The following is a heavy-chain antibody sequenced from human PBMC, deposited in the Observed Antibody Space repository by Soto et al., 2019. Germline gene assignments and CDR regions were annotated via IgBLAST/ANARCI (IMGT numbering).Heavy chain of an antibody. D-gene: IGHD6-19*01. CDR1: GFTFDDYT. CDR3: AKDRAAVTGAYYCYAMDV. V-gene: IGHV3-43*01. CDR2: ISWDGGKT. Sequence: EVQLVESGGVVVQPGGSLRLSCAASGFTFDDYTMHWVRQAPGKSLEWVSLISWDGGKTYYADSVKGRFTISRDNSTNSLHLQMNSLTTEDSASYYCAKDRAAVTGAYYCYAMDVWGQGTTVTVSS. J-gene: IGHJ6*02.